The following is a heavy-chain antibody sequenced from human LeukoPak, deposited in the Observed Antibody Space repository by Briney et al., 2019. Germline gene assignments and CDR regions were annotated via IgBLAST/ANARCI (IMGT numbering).Heavy chain of an antibody. CDR3: ARDPYSSSWSYGMDV. CDR1: GFIFSRYW. J-gene: IGHJ6*02. CDR2: IKQDGSEK. Sequence: GGSLRLSCTASGFIFSRYWMSWLRQTPEKGLEWVANIKQDGSEKVYVDSEKGRFTISRDNHKSSLYLQVNGLRAGHRAVLYCARDPYSSSWSYGMDVWGQGTTVTVSS. V-gene: IGHV3-7*05. D-gene: IGHD6-13*01.